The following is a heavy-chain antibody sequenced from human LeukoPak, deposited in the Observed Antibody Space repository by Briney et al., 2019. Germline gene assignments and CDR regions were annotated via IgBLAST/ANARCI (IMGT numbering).Heavy chain of an antibody. D-gene: IGHD1-26*01. J-gene: IGHJ5*02. CDR1: GFTFSSYG. CDR2: ISYDGSNK. V-gene: IGHV3-30*18. CDR3: AKPFGDYYSEYNWFGP. Sequence: GRSLRLSCAASGFTFSSYGMHWVRQAPGKGLEWVAVISYDGSNKYYADSVKGRFTISRDNSKNTLYLQMNSLRAEDTAVYYCAKPFGDYYSEYNWFGPWGQGTLVTVSS.